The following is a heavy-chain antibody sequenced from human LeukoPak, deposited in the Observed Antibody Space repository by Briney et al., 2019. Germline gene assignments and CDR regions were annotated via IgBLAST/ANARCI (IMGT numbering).Heavy chain of an antibody. V-gene: IGHV4-34*01. CDR1: GGSFSGYY. D-gene: IGHD6-25*01. CDR2: INHSGST. CDR3: ARAAGSPPLKYYFDY. J-gene: IGHJ4*02. Sequence: SSETLSLTCAVYGGSFSGYYWSWIRQPPGKGLEWIGEINHSGSTNYNPSLKSRVTISVDTSKNQFSLKLSSVTAADTAVYYCARAAGSPPLKYYFDYWGQGTLVTVSS.